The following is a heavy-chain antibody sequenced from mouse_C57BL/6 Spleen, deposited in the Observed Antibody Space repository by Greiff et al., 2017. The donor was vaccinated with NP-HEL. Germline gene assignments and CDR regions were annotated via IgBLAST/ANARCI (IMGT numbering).Heavy chain of an antibody. Sequence: QVQLKQPGAELVMPGASVKLSCKASGYTFTSYWMHWVKQRPGQGLEWIGEIDPSDSYTNYNQKFKGKSTLTVDKSSSTAYMQLSSLTSEDSAVYYCARTYYSNYDYWGQGTTLTVSS. CDR3: ARTYYSNYDY. V-gene: IGHV1-69*01. CDR2: IDPSDSYT. CDR1: GYTFTSYW. J-gene: IGHJ2*01. D-gene: IGHD2-5*01.